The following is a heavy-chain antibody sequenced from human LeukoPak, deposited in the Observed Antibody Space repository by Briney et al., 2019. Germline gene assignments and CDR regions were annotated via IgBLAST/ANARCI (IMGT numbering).Heavy chain of an antibody. Sequence: GGSLRLSCAASGFIFSGYWMTWVRQAPGKGLEWVASIKQDGSDQHHVDAVKGRCTISRDNAKNSLYLQMNNLRADDTAVYYCAKNIAAPGRDSYYLYGMDVWGQGTTVTVSS. D-gene: IGHD6-25*01. CDR3: AKNIAAPGRDSYYLYGMDV. J-gene: IGHJ6*02. V-gene: IGHV3-7*01. CDR2: IKQDGSDQ. CDR1: GFIFSGYW.